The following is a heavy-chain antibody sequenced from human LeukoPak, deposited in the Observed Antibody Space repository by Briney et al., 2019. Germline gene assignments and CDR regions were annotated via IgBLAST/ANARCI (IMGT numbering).Heavy chain of an antibody. CDR2: INDSEST. J-gene: IGHJ6*01. CDR1: GGSFSGYY. V-gene: IGHV4-34*01. D-gene: IGHD1-14*01. CDR3: ARGVRSAPWSGGMDG. Sequence: SETLSLTCAVYGGSFSGYYWSWVRQPPGKGLEGIGEINDSESTNYHPSHKSRVTISVDTTKTHFSLKLSSGTDADAAVYYCARGVRSAPWSGGMDGWGKGTTVTVSS.